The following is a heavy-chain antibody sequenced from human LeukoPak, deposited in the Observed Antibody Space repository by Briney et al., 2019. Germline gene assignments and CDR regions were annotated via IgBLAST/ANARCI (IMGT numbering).Heavy chain of an antibody. CDR1: GGSISSYY. J-gene: IGHJ4*02. CDR2: IYYSGST. Sequence: SETLSLTCTVSGGSISSYYWSWIRQPPGKGLEWIGYIYYSGSTNYSPSLKSRVTISVDTSKNQFSLKLSSVTAADTAVYYCARLEWELLPRFDYWGQGTLVTVSS. V-gene: IGHV4-59*08. CDR3: ARLEWELLPRFDY. D-gene: IGHD1-26*01.